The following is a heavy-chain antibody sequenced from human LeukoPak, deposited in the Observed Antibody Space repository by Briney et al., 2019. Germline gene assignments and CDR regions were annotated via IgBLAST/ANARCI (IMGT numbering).Heavy chain of an antibody. CDR3: ATSRRAHYLGFDY. J-gene: IGHJ4*02. CDR1: EFAFSTYA. Sequence: GGSLRLSCAASEFAFSTYAMSWVRQAPGKGLEWVLAISGSGSGTYYADSVKGRFTISRDNSKNTLYLQMNSLRAQDTAVYYCATSRRAHYLGFDYWGQGTLVTVSS. D-gene: IGHD1-26*01. CDR2: ISGSGSGT. V-gene: IGHV3-23*01.